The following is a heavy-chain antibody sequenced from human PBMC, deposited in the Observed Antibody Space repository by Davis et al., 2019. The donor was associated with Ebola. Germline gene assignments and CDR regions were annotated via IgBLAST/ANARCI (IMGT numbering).Heavy chain of an antibody. CDR1: GYTFTSYG. J-gene: IGHJ4*02. Sequence: VSVKVSRKASGYTFTSYGIRWVRQAPGQGREWMGWISAYTGNTNYAQKLQGRVTMTTDTSTSTAYMELRSLRSDDTAVYYCASDGPYSSSGYFDYWGQGTLVTVSS. V-gene: IGHV1-18*01. D-gene: IGHD6-13*01. CDR2: ISAYTGNT. CDR3: ASDGPYSSSGYFDY.